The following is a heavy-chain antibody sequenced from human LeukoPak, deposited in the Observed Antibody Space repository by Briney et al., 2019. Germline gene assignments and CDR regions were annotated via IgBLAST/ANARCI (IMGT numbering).Heavy chain of an antibody. J-gene: IGHJ3*02. CDR2: INHSGST. V-gene: IGHV4-34*01. CDR1: GGSFSGYY. CDR3: ARADDSSGYYPFDI. D-gene: IGHD3-22*01. Sequence: PSETLSLTCAVSGGSFSGYYWSWIRQPPGKGLEWIGEINHSGSTNYNPSLMSRVTISVDTSKNQFSLKLSSVTAADTAVYYCARADDSSGYYPFDIWGQGTMVTVSS.